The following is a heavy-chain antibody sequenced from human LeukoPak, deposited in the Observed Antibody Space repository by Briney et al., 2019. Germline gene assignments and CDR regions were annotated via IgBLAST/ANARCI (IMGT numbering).Heavy chain of an antibody. V-gene: IGHV1-2*02. CDR2: INPNSGGT. CDR1: GYTFTGYY. CDR3: ASRRYCSGGSCYSSAFDI. J-gene: IGHJ3*02. Sequence: ASVKVSCKASGYTFTGYYMHWVRQAPGQGLEWMGWINPNSGGTNYAQKFQGRVTMTRDTSISTAYMELSRLRPDDTAVYYCASRRYCSGGSCYSSAFDIWGQGTMVTVSS. D-gene: IGHD2-15*01.